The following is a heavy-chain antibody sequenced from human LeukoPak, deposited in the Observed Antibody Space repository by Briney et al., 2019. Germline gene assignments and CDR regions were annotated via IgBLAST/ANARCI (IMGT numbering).Heavy chain of an antibody. CDR1: GGSFSGYY. CDR2: INHSGST. Sequence: SETLSLTCAVYGGSFSGYYWSWIRQPPGKGLEWIGEINHSGSTNYNPSLKSRVTISVDTSKNQFSLKLSSVTAADTAVYYCARGQNVTAGYWGQGTLVTVSS. D-gene: IGHD6-19*01. CDR3: ARGQNVTAGY. V-gene: IGHV4-34*01. J-gene: IGHJ4*02.